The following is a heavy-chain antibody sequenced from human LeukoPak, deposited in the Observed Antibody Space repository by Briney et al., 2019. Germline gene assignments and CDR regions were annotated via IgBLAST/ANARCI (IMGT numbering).Heavy chain of an antibody. CDR3: ARATYDFWSGYLSPHYFDY. CDR1: GGSISSSSYY. V-gene: IGHV4-39*01. Sequence: SETLSLTCTVSGGSISSSSYYWGWLRQPPGKGLEWIGSIYYSGSTYYNPSLKSRVTISVDTSKNQFSLKLSSVTAADTAVYYCARATYDFWSGYLSPHYFDYWGQGTLVTVS. J-gene: IGHJ4*02. CDR2: IYYSGST. D-gene: IGHD3-3*01.